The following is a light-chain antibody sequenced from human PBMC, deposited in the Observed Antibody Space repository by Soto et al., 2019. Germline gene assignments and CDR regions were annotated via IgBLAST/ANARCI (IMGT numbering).Light chain of an antibody. Sequence: ELVLTQSPATQSVSPGERATLSCRASQGIGSTLAWYQQAPGQAPRLLIYDASTRATGIPARFSGDGSGTEFTLPISSLQSDDIAVYYCQHYKTGARSFGGGTRVEI. CDR2: DAS. CDR1: QGIGST. V-gene: IGKV3-15*01. CDR3: QHYKTGARS. J-gene: IGKJ4*01.